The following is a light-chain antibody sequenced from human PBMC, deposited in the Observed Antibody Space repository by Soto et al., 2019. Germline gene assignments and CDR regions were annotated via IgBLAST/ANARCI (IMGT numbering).Light chain of an antibody. CDR1: SSDVGSYNL. Sequence: QSVLTQPASVSGSPGQSITISCTGTSSDVGSYNLVSWYQLHPGKAPKLIIFEVTKRPSGISNRFSGSKSGNTASLTISGLQAEDVADYYCCSYAGSSTVVFGGGTKLTVL. V-gene: IGLV2-23*02. CDR3: CSYAGSSTVV. CDR2: EVT. J-gene: IGLJ2*01.